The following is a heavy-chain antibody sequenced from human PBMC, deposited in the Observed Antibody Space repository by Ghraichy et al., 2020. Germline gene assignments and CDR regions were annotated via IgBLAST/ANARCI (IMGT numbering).Heavy chain of an antibody. V-gene: IGHV1-18*04. CDR2: ISVYHGIT. CDR3: AKAYYGSGSYYPTDVLVDY. Sequence: ASVKVSCKASGYTFTNYGISWVRQAPGQGLEWMGRISVYHGITNYAQKFQGRVTMTTDTSTTTAYMELRSLRSDDTAVYYCAKAYYGSGSYYPTDVLVDYWGQGTLVTVSS. D-gene: IGHD3-10*01. CDR1: GYTFTNYG. J-gene: IGHJ4*02.